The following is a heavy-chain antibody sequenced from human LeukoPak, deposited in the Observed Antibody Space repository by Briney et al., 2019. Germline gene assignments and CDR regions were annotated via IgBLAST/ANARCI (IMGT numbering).Heavy chain of an antibody. CDR1: GFTFSSYT. D-gene: IGHD6-13*01. CDR2: ISSSSSYI. Sequence: GGSLRLSCAASGFTFSSYTMNWVRQAPGKGLEWVSSISSSSSYIYYADSVKGRFTISRDNAKNSLYLQMNSLRAEDTAIYYCARDEYSSRWYGAFDYWGQGTLVTVSS. V-gene: IGHV3-21*01. J-gene: IGHJ4*02. CDR3: ARDEYSSRWYGAFDY.